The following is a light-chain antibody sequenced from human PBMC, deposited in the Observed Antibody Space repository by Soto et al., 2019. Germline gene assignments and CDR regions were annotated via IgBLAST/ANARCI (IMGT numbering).Light chain of an antibody. V-gene: IGKV1-5*01. CDR2: DAS. J-gene: IGKJ3*01. CDR1: QTITTW. CDR3: QQSYSTPG. Sequence: DIQMTQSPSTLSASVGDRVTITCRASQTITTWLAWYQQKPGKAPELLIYDASRLQSGVPPRFSGSGFGTEFSLTISSLQPEDFATYYCQQSYSTPGFGPGTKVDIK.